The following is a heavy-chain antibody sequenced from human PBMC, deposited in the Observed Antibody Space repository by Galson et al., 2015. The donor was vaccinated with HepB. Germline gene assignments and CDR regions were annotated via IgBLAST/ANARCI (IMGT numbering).Heavy chain of an antibody. CDR3: ARLTGDHPCFDY. CDR1: GFTFSSYS. Sequence: SLRLSCAASGFTFSSYSMNWVRQAPGKGLEWVSSISSSSSYIYYADSVKGRFTISRDNAKNSLYLQMNSLRAEDTAVYYCARLTGDHPCFDYWGQGTLVTVSS. D-gene: IGHD7-27*01. J-gene: IGHJ4*02. V-gene: IGHV3-21*01. CDR2: ISSSSSYI.